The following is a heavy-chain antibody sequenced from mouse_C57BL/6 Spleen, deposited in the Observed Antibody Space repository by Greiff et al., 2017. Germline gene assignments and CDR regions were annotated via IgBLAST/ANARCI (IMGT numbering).Heavy chain of an antibody. CDR3: ARRITTVVARFDY. J-gene: IGHJ2*01. CDR2: INPSSGYT. Sequence: QVHVKQSGAELAKPGASVKLSCKASGYTFPSYWMHWVKQRPGQGLEWIGYINPSSGYTKYNQKFKDKATLTADKSSSTAYMQLSSLTYEDAAVYYCARRITTVVARFDYWGQGTTLTVSS. V-gene: IGHV1-7*01. CDR1: GYTFPSYW. D-gene: IGHD1-1*01.